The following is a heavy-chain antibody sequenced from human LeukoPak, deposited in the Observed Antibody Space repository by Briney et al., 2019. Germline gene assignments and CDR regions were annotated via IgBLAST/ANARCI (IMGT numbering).Heavy chain of an antibody. CDR3: VRTLLWFGEFHDY. CDR1: GGSFSGYY. D-gene: IGHD3-10*01. J-gene: IGHJ4*02. CDR2: INHSGST. V-gene: IGHV4-34*01. Sequence: SETLSLTCAVYGGSFSGYYWSWIRQPPGKGLEWIGEINHSGSTYYNPSLKSRVTISVDTSKNQFSLKLSSVTAADTAVYYCVRTLLWFGEFHDYWGQGTLVTVSS.